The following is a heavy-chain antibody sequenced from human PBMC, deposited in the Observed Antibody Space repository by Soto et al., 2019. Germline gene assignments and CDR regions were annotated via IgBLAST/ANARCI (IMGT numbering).Heavy chain of an antibody. J-gene: IGHJ6*02. V-gene: IGHV4-31*01. CDR3: ARDRPAFKSFGSGMDV. CDR1: GGAINNRDYY. D-gene: IGHD3-16*01. CDR2: IFHTGST. Sequence: QVQLQESGPGLVKPSQTLSLTCSVSGGAINNRDYYWSWIRQHPGRGLEWIGNIFHTGSTDYNPSLMAPLTISIDTSKNEFSLKLTSVTAADTAVYYCARDRPAFKSFGSGMDVWGQGTTVTVSS.